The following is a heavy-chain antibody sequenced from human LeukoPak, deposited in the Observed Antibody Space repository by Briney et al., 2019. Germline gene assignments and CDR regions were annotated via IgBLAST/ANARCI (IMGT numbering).Heavy chain of an antibody. Sequence: GGSLRLSCAASGFTFNTYNMNWVRQAPGQGLEWVSSITSSSSYIYYADSVKGRFTISRDNAKNSLYLQMNSLRAEDTAVYYCARWPPGSMEWTSKNDYWGQGTLVTVSS. V-gene: IGHV3-21*01. CDR2: ITSSSSYI. J-gene: IGHJ4*02. CDR1: GFTFNTYN. D-gene: IGHD3-3*01. CDR3: ARWPPGSMEWTSKNDY.